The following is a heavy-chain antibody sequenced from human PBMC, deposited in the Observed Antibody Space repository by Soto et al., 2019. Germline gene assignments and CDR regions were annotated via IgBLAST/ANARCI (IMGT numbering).Heavy chain of an antibody. V-gene: IGHV3-66*01. Sequence: EVQLVESGGGLVQPGGSLRLSCAPSGFTVSTKYMSWVRQAPGKGLEWVSVIYSGGSTFYADSVRGRFTISRDNSKNTVNLHTNSLRAEDTSVYYCARDPWAADYWGQGTLVTVSS. CDR2: IYSGGST. CDR1: GFTVSTKY. CDR3: ARDPWAADY. J-gene: IGHJ4*02. D-gene: IGHD3-16*01.